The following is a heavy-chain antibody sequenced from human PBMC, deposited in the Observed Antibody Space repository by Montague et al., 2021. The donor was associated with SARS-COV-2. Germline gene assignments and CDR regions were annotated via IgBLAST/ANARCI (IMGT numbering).Heavy chain of an antibody. CDR2: ISSTGGST. D-gene: IGHD3-10*01. CDR3: AKGFTYYFASGGYPNYFDP. J-gene: IGHJ5*02. V-gene: IGHV3-23*01. CDR1: GFTFSSYA. Sequence: SLRLSCAASGFTFSSYAMIWVRQAPGKGLEWVSPISSTGGSTSYADSVKGRFIISRDNSRNTVYMQMNNLRAEDTAVYYCAKGFTYYFASGGYPNYFDPWGQGTLVSVSS.